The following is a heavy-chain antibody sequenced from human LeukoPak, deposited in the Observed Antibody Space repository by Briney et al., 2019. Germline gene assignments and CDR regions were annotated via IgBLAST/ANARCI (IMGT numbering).Heavy chain of an antibody. J-gene: IGHJ4*02. Sequence: SETLSLTCTVSGGSTSTSHYYWGWIRQPPGKGLEWIGSIYYSGSTYYNPSLKSRVTISVDTSKNQFSLKLSSVTAADTAVYYCASGDYWGQGTLVTVSS. D-gene: IGHD3-10*01. V-gene: IGHV4-39*07. CDR2: IYYSGST. CDR3: ASGDY. CDR1: GGSTSTSHYY.